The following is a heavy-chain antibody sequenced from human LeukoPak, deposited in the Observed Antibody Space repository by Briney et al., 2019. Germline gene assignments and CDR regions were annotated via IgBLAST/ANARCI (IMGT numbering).Heavy chain of an antibody. V-gene: IGHV3-21*01. CDR3: ARANLSEIIAAEAFFDS. CDR1: GFALSSYS. D-gene: IGHD6-13*01. J-gene: IGHJ4*02. CDR2: ISGTSTYI. Sequence: PRGCLRLSCAASGFALSSYSMNWVRQAPGKGLEWVSSISGTSTYIYFANSLKGRFSISRDNAKNSLYLQMNSLRAEDTAVYFCARANLSEIIAAEAFFDSWGQGTLVTVSS.